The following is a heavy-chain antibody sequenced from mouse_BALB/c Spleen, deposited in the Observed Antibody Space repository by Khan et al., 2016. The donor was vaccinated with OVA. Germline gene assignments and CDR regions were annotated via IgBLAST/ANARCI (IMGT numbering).Heavy chain of an antibody. CDR1: GYTFTSYW. D-gene: IGHD1-1*01. Sequence: DLVKPGASVKLSCKASGYTFTSYWINWIKQRPGQGLEWVGHIGPGSGNTYYNEIFKGKATLTVDTSSSTAYIQLSSLSSEDSAVYFFATSTYYGSSRFAMDYRVQGTPVTGSS. J-gene: IGHJ4*01. CDR3: ATSTYYGSSRFAMDY. CDR2: IGPGSGNT. V-gene: IGHV1S41*01.